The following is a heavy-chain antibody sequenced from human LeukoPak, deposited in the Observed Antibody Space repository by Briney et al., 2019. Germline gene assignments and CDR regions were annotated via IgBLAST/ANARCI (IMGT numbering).Heavy chain of an antibody. CDR2: IYYTGTTT. J-gene: IGHJ5*02. CDR1: GGSMGSYY. Sequence: PSETLSLTCTVSGGSMGSYYWTWIRQPPGKGLEWIAYIYYTGTTTNYNLSLKSRVTISLDMSKNQFSLRLTSVTATDTAVYYCARQSAVAGTQWFDPWGLGTLVTVSS. V-gene: IGHV4-59*08. CDR3: ARQSAVAGTQWFDP. D-gene: IGHD6-19*01.